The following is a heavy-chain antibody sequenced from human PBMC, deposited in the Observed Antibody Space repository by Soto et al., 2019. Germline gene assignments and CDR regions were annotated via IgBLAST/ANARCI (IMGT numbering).Heavy chain of an antibody. CDR1: GGSFSGYY. D-gene: IGHD6-13*01. V-gene: IGHV4-34*01. Sequence: SETLSLTCAVYGGSFSGYYCSWIRQPPGKGLEWIGEINHSGSTNYNPSLKSRVTISVDTSKNQFSLKLSSVTAADTAVSYCERRLHHSSPLKKRHYYYYMDVWGKGNTVTVS. CDR2: INHSGST. J-gene: IGHJ6*03. CDR3: ERRLHHSSPLKKRHYYYYMDV.